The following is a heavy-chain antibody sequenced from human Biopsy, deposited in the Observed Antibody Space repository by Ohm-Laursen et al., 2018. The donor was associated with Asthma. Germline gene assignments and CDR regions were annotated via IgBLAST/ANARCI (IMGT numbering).Heavy chain of an antibody. J-gene: IGHJ4*02. D-gene: IGHD3-22*01. CDR1: GFAVSRDH. CDR3: ARGDSSNWSHYHFDY. V-gene: IGHV3-53*01. CDR2: IYSGGTS. Sequence: GSLRLSCTASGFAVSRDHMFWVRQAPGKGLEWVSVIYSGGTSHTADSVRGRFTISRDYSKNTLYLQMHSLRAEDPAVYYCARGDSSNWSHYHFDYWGQGTLVTVSS.